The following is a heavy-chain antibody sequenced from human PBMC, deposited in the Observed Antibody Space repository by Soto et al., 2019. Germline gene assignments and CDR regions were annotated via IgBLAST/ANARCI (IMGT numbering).Heavy chain of an antibody. V-gene: IGHV3-33*01. Sequence: GGSLRLSCAASGFTFSSYGMHWVRQAPGKGLEWVAVIWYDGSSKYYADTVKGRFTISRDNSKNTLYLQMNSLRAEDTAVYYCARDSGGIVGVGMDVWGQGTTVTVSS. J-gene: IGHJ6*02. CDR3: ARDSGGIVGVGMDV. D-gene: IGHD2-15*01. CDR2: IWYDGSSK. CDR1: GFTFSSYG.